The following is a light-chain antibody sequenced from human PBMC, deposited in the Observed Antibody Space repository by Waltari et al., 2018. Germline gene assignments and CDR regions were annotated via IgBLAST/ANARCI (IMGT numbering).Light chain of an antibody. CDR3: QQFQSHLRT. CDR1: QRVLHSSNNKNY. J-gene: IGKJ1*01. V-gene: IGKV4-1*01. CDR2: WAS. Sequence: DIVMTQSPESLAVSLGERATLTCKSSQRVLHSSNNKNYFAWYQHKPGQPPKLLIYWASTRKSGVPDRFSGSGSGTDFTLTISSLQAEDVAVYYCQQFQSHLRTFGQGTKVEIK.